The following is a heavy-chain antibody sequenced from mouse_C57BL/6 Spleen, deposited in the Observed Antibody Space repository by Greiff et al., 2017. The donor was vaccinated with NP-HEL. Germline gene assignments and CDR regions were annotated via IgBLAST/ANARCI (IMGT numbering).Heavy chain of an antibody. CDR3: ARRGIYYYGSSLDWYFDV. V-gene: IGHV15-2*01. CDR2: ILPSIGRT. J-gene: IGHJ1*03. CDR1: DSEVFPIAY. Sequence: VQLQQSGSELRSPGSSVKLSCKDFDSEVFPIAYMSWVRQKPGHGFEWIGGILPSIGRTIYGEKFEDKATLDADTLSNTAYLELNSLTSEDSAIYYCARRGIYYYGSSLDWYFDVWGTGTTVTVSS. D-gene: IGHD1-1*01.